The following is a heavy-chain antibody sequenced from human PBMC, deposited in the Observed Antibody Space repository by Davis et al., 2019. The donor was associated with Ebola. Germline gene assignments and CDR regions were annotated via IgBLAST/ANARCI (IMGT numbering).Heavy chain of an antibody. CDR1: GYTFTGYY. J-gene: IGHJ4*02. CDR3: ARAGGNSVAGMGYGY. Sequence: ASVKVSCKASGYTFTGYYMHWVRQAPGQGLEWMGWINPNSGGTNYAQKFQGRVTMTRDTSISTAYMELSRLRSDDTAVYYCARAGGNSVAGMGYGYWGQGTLVTVSS. CDR2: INPNSGGT. D-gene: IGHD6-19*01. V-gene: IGHV1-2*02.